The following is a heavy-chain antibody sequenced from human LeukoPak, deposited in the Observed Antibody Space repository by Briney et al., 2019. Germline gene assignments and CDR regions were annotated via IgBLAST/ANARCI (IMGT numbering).Heavy chain of an antibody. D-gene: IGHD3-10*01. CDR2: FDPEDGET. CDR1: GYTLTELS. J-gene: IGHJ4*02. Sequence: ASVKVSCKVSGYTLTELSMHWVRQAPGKGLEWMGGFDPEDGETIYAQKFQGRVTMTEDTSTDTAYMELSSLRSEDTAVYYCATPGPSLGRYYYGSVNYWGQGTLVTVSS. V-gene: IGHV1-24*01. CDR3: ATPGPSLGRYYYGSVNY.